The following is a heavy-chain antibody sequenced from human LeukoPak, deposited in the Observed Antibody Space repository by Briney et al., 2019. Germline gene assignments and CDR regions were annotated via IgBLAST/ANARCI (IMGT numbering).Heavy chain of an antibody. CDR2: IYPGDSDT. CDR3: ARRVTYSSGAMGY. CDR1: GYSLTSYW. D-gene: IGHD6-19*01. J-gene: IGHJ4*02. V-gene: IGHV5-51*01. Sequence: GESLKISCKGSGYSLTSYWIGWVRQMPGKGLEWMGIIYPGDSDTRYSPSFQGQVTISADKSISTTYLQWSSLKASDTAMYYCARRVTYSSGAMGYWGQGTLVTVSS.